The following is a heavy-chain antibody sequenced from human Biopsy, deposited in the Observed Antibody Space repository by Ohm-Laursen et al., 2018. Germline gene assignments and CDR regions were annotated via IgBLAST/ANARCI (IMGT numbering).Heavy chain of an antibody. CDR2: ISPYNDKT. V-gene: IGHV1-18*01. J-gene: IGHJ4*02. Sequence: ASVKVSCKVSGYTFTSYDISWVRQAPGQGLEWMGWISPYNDKTSYPPKLQDRVIMTADTSTNTAHMELRSLRSDDTAVYYFARVFCTSTTCYGFLDNWGQGTVVTVSS. CDR3: ARVFCTSTTCYGFLDN. CDR1: GYTFTSYD. D-gene: IGHD2/OR15-2a*01.